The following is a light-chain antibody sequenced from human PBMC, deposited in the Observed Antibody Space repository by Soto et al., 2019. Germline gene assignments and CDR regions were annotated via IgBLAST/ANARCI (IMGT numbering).Light chain of an antibody. J-gene: IGKJ2*01. V-gene: IGKV3-15*01. CDR2: GAS. Sequence: EIVMTQSPATLSVSPGESATLSCRASQSISSELAWYQQKPGQPPRLLIYGASTRATGVPARFTGSGSGSDFTLTIIVLQSEDFAVYYCQQGHNWPLTFGQGTRLEI. CDR3: QQGHNWPLT. CDR1: QSISSE.